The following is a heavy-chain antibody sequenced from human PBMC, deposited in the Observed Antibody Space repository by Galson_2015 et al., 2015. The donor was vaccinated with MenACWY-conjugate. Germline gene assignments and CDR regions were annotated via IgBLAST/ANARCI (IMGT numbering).Heavy chain of an antibody. CDR3: ARNYFESNGYYDH. CDR1: GDTFSRYA. CDR2: IIAGNGNT. J-gene: IGHJ5*02. V-gene: IGHV1-3*01. Sequence: SVKVSCKASGDTFSRYAIHWVRQAPGQGLEWMGWIIAGNGNTKYSQKFQARVTITRDTTASTVYMELSSLRSGDTAVYYCARNYFESNGYYDHWGQGTLVTVSP. D-gene: IGHD3-22*01.